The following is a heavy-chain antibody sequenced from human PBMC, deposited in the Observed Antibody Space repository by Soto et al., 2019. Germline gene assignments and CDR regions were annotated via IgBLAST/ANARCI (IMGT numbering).Heavy chain of an antibody. CDR3: ARGWFGNSLDL. CDR2: IKTYGSST. J-gene: IGHJ5*02. D-gene: IGHD3-16*01. Sequence: GGPLRLSCSASGFTFSDYWMDWVRQAAGKGRVWVSHIKTYGSSTSYADSVKGRVTISRDNAESTLYLKMSSLRAEDTAIYYCARGWFGNSLDLWGRGTVVTVSS. CDR1: GFTFSDYW. V-gene: IGHV3-74*01.